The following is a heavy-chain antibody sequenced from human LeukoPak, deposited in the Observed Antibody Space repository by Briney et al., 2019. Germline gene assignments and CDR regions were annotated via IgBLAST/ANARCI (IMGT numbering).Heavy chain of an antibody. Sequence: KSSQTLSLAWPVAGRSISSATDGWSWLRQPAWRGREWFGRIYIAGSTDYNPSLRSRVTISADTSNNQFSLNLTSVSAVATAVYYFSRSKHMAALGLEYWGQGTLVTASS. D-gene: IGHD5-24*01. J-gene: IGHJ4*02. CDR1: GRSISSATDG. CDR3: SRSKHMAALGLEY. V-gene: IGHV4-61*02. CDR2: IYIAGST.